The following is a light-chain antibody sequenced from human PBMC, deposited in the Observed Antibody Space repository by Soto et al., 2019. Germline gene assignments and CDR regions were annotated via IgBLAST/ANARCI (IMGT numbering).Light chain of an antibody. Sequence: DIQMTQSPSSVSASVGDRITITCRASQGISRWLAWYQQKPGRAPKLLIYAASNLQTGVPSRFSGSGSATDFTLTITSLQAEDFATYPCQQAYNFPFTFGPGTKVD. CDR2: AAS. J-gene: IGKJ3*01. V-gene: IGKV1-12*01. CDR3: QQAYNFPFT. CDR1: QGISRW.